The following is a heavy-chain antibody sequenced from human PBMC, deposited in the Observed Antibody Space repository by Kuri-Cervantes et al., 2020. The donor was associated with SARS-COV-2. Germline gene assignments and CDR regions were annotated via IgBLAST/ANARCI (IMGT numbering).Heavy chain of an antibody. CDR2: ISSSSSYI. Sequence: GESLKISCAASGFTFSNYDMNWVRQAPGKGLQWVSSISSSSSYIYYADSVKGRFTISRDNAKNSLYLQMNSLRAEDTAVYYCARDHDAKSFDYWGQGTLVTVSS. J-gene: IGHJ4*02. D-gene: IGHD1-1*01. CDR1: GFTFSNYD. CDR3: ARDHDAKSFDY. V-gene: IGHV3-21*01.